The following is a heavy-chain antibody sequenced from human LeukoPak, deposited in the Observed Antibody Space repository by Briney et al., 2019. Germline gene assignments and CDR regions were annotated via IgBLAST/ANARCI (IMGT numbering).Heavy chain of an antibody. V-gene: IGHV4-34*01. CDR1: GGSFSGYY. D-gene: IGHD6-13*01. Sequence: SETLSLTCAVYGGSFSGYYWSWIRQPPGKRLEWIGEINHSGSTNYNPSLKSRVTISVDTSKNQFSLKLSSVTAADTAVYYCARSAAGTGYDFDDWGQGTLVTVSS. CDR2: INHSGST. J-gene: IGHJ4*02. CDR3: ARSAAGTGYDFDD.